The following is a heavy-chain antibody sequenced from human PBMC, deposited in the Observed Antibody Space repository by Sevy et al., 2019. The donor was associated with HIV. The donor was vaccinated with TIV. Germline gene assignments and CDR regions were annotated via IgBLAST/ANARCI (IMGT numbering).Heavy chain of an antibody. Sequence: GGSLRLSCAASGFTFSSYAMHWVRQAPGKELEWVAVISYDGSNKYYADSVKGRFTISRDNSKNTLYLQMNSLRAEDTAVYYCARDEGDYGANIIDYWGQGTLVTVSS. D-gene: IGHD4-17*01. CDR3: ARDEGDYGANIIDY. J-gene: IGHJ4*02. CDR2: ISYDGSNK. CDR1: GFTFSSYA. V-gene: IGHV3-30-3*01.